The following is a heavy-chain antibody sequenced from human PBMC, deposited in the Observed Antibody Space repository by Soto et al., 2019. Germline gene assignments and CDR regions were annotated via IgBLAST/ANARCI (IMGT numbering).Heavy chain of an antibody. V-gene: IGHV1-18*01. D-gene: IGHD1-1*01. J-gene: IGHJ4*02. CDR1: GYTFTSYG. CDR3: ARGRYGDY. CDR2: ISAHNGNT. Sequence: QVHLVQSGAEVKKPGASVKVSCKGSGYTFTSYGITWVRQAPGQGLEWMGWISAHNGNTDYAQRLQGRVTVTRDTSTSTAYMELMSLRSDVAAVYYCARGRYGDYWGQGALVTVSS.